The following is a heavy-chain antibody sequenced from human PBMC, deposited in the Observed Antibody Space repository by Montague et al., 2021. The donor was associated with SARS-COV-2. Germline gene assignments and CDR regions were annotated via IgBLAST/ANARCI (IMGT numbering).Heavy chain of an antibody. CDR2: IYYCGNT. CDR1: GGSISSYY. D-gene: IGHD2-21*02. J-gene: IGHJ6*02. V-gene: IGHV4-59*04. Sequence: SETLSLTCTVSGGSISSYYWSWIRQSPGKGLEWIGTIYYCGNTYSNPSLKSRVTISMDTSKSQVSLKLNSVTAADTAVYFCASLGGPAYCGGDCYLRDYGMDVWGQGTRVTVSS. CDR3: ASLGGPAYCGGDCYLRDYGMDV.